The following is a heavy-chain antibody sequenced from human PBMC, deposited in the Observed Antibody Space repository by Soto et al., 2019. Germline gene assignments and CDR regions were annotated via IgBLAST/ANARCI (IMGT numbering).Heavy chain of an antibody. J-gene: IGHJ3*01. CDR3: ASDDAMSVRARAFDG. V-gene: IGHV1-18*01. CDR1: GYSFSTYY. D-gene: IGHD6-6*01. Sequence: QVRLVQSGTVVTEPGASVKVSCKASGYSFSTYYISWVRQAPGHGLQWLGWISGFNGNAFSPQEVRDRVVMTMDTSTTTAYMELTSLIAADTAVYYCASDDAMSVRARAFDGWGQGTLVIVAS. CDR2: ISGFNGNA.